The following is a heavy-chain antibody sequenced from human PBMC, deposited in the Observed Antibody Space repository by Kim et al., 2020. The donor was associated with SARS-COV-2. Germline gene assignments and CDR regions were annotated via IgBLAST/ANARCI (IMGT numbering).Heavy chain of an antibody. V-gene: IGHV3-7*03. D-gene: IGHD3-9*01. CDR2: ET. CDR3: AGSFDWAFDN. J-gene: IGHJ4*02. Sequence: ETYYLDPVKGRFTISRDNDKNSLYLQMNSLTVEDTAAYYCAGSFDWAFDNWGQGTLVTVSS.